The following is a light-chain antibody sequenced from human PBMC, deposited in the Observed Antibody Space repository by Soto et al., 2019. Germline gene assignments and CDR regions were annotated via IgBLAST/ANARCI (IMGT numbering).Light chain of an antibody. V-gene: IGKV1-27*01. CDR1: QAIRNF. J-gene: IGKJ3*01. Sequence: DIQMTQSPTSQSASVGDRVTITCRASQAIRNFVAWYQQKPGKAPKLLIYAASTLQSGVPSRFSGSGSGTDFTLTIKSLQPEDVATYSCQKYSSVPVFGPGTKVEIK. CDR3: QKYSSVPV. CDR2: AAS.